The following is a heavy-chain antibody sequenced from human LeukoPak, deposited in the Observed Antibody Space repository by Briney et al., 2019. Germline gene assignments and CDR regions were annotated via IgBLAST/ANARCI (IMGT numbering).Heavy chain of an antibody. CDR1: GYTFTDYY. CDR2: INANRGGT. V-gene: IGHV1-2*02. CDR3: ARRYCGSTSCYYFDY. J-gene: IGHJ4*02. Sequence: GASVKVSCKASGYTFTDYYMHWVRQAPGQGLEWMGWINANRGGTNYAQRFQGRVTMTRDTSITTAYMELSRLKSDDTAVYYCARRYCGSTSCYYFDYWGQGTLVTVSS. D-gene: IGHD2-2*01.